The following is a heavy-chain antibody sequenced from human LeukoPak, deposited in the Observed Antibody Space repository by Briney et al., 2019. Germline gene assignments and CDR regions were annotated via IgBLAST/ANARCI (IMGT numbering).Heavy chain of an antibody. V-gene: IGHV3-21*01. CDR2: ISSSSSYI. CDR1: GFTFSSYS. CDR3: ARDKMITFGGVSYYYYYMDV. D-gene: IGHD3-16*01. Sequence: GGSLRLSCAASGFTFSSYSMNWVRQAPGKGLEWVSPISSSSSYIYYADSVKGRFTISRDNAKNSLYLQMNSLRAEDTAVYYCARDKMITFGGVSYYYYYMDVWGKGTTVTVSS. J-gene: IGHJ6*03.